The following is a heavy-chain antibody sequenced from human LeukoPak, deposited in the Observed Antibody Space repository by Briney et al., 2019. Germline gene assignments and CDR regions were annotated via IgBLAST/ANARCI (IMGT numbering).Heavy chain of an antibody. CDR3: ARTRAFTMSHDY. J-gene: IGHJ4*02. Sequence: ASVTVSCKASGYTFTSYGISWVRQAPGQGLEWMGWISAYNGNTNYAQKLQGRVTMTTDTSTSTAYMELRSLRSDDTAVYYCARTRAFTMSHDYWGQGTLVTVSS. CDR1: GYTFTSYG. CDR2: ISAYNGNT. D-gene: IGHD3-10*02. V-gene: IGHV1-18*01.